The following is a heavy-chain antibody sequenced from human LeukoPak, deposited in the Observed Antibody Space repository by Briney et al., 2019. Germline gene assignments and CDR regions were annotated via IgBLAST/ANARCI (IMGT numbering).Heavy chain of an antibody. Sequence: ASVKVSCKASGYTFTCYYMHWVRQAPGQGREWMGIINPSGGSTSYAQKFQGRVTMTRDASTSTVYMGLSSLRSEDTAVYYCARVYPSGSYDYWGQGTLVTVSS. D-gene: IGHD1-26*01. CDR3: ARVYPSGSYDY. CDR1: GYTFTCYY. J-gene: IGHJ4*02. V-gene: IGHV1-46*01. CDR2: INPSGGST.